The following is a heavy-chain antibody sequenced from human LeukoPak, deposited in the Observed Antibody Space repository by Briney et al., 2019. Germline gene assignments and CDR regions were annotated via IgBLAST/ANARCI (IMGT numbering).Heavy chain of an antibody. CDR3: ARVGIRKLDY. CDR2: INHSGST. Sequence: GSLRLSCAASGFTFSSYAMSWIRQPPGKGLEWIGEINHSGSTNYNPSLKSRVTISVDTSKNQFSLKLSSVTAADTAVYYCARVGIRKLDYWGQGTLVTVSS. CDR1: GFTFSSYA. D-gene: IGHD1-26*01. V-gene: IGHV4-34*01. J-gene: IGHJ4*02.